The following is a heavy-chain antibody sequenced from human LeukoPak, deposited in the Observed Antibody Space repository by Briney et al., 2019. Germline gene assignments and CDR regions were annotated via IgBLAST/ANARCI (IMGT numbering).Heavy chain of an antibody. D-gene: IGHD3-3*01. CDR3: ASSYYGFWN. Sequence: TGGSRRLSCAASGFTFSSYWMSWVRQAPGEGLEWVANVNQFGSEKYYVDSVKGRFTISRDNAKTSLYLQMNSLRADDTAVYYCASSYYGFWNWGQGTLVTVSS. V-gene: IGHV3-7*01. CDR2: VNQFGSEK. J-gene: IGHJ4*02. CDR1: GFTFSSYW.